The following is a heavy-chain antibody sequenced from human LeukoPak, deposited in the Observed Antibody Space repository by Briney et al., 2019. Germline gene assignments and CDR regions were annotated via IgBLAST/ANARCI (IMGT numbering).Heavy chain of an antibody. Sequence: GGSLRLSCAASGFTVSSNYMSWVRQAPGKGLEWVSVIYSGGSTYYADSVEGRFTISRDNSKNTLYLQMNSLRAEDTAVYYCARFTYGDYPGGGYFDYWGQGTLVTVSS. V-gene: IGHV3-66*02. D-gene: IGHD4-17*01. J-gene: IGHJ4*02. CDR1: GFTVSSNY. CDR2: IYSGGST. CDR3: ARFTYGDYPGGGYFDY.